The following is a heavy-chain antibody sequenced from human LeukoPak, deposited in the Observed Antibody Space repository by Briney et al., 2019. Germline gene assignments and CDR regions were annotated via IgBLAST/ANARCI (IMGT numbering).Heavy chain of an antibody. CDR2: FDPEDGET. J-gene: IGHJ5*01. Sequence: ASVKVSCKVSGYTLTELSMHWVRQAPGKGLEWMGGFDPEDGETIYAQKFQGRVTMTEDTSTDTAYMELSSLRAEDTAVYYCARDGCGTSCYRPQFWAQNWFDSWGQGTLVTVSS. D-gene: IGHD2-2*01. CDR3: ARDGCGTSCYRPQFWAQNWFDS. V-gene: IGHV1-24*01. CDR1: GYTLTELS.